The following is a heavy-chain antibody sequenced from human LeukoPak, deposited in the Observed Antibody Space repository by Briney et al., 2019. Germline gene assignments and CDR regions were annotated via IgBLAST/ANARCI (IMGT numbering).Heavy chain of an antibody. J-gene: IGHJ4*02. V-gene: IGHV3-7*03. CDR3: ARDQYDTWSRRGNFDS. Sequence: PGGSLRLSCVASGFTFEKYWMSWVRQAPGKGLEWVANIKLDGSEKNYVDSVKGRFTISRDNTKNSLYLQMSSLRVEDTAVFYCARDQYDTWSRRGNFDSWGQGTLVIVSS. CDR1: GFTFEKYW. CDR2: IKLDGSEK. D-gene: IGHD3-3*01.